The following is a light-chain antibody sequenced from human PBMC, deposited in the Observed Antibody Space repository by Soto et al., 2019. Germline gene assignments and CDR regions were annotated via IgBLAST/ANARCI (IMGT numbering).Light chain of an antibody. J-gene: IGLJ1*01. CDR2: DVY. CDR1: SSDVGRYTY. V-gene: IGLV2-14*01. Sequence: QLVLTQPASVSGSPGQSITISCAGTSSDVGRYTYVSWYQQHPGKAPKLIIYDVYNRPSGVSNRFSGSKSGNTASLTISGLQAEDEADYYCTSYTSTSTPYVFGGGTKLTVL. CDR3: TSYTSTSTPYV.